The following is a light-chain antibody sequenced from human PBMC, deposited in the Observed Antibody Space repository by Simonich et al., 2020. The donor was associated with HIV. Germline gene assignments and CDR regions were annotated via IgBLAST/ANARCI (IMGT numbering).Light chain of an antibody. CDR2: GAS. CDR3: QQYNNWPYT. V-gene: IGKV1-NL1*01. J-gene: IGKJ2*01. CDR1: QGISNS. Sequence: IQMTQSPSTLSASVGDRVTITCRASQGISNSLAWYQQKPGKAPNLLLYGASRLESGVPPRFSGSGYGTVYTLTISSLQPEDFAVYYCQQYNNWPYTFGQGTKLEIK.